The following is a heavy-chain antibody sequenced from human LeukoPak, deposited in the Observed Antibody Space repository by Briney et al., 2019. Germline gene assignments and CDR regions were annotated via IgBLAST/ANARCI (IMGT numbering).Heavy chain of an antibody. V-gene: IGHV4-59*01. Sequence: SETLSLTCTVSGGSISSYYWSWIRQPPGKGLEWIGYIYYSGSTNYNPSLKSRVTISVDTSKNQFSLKLSSVAAADTAVYYCARVGSYDYVWGSYRLDYFDYWGQGTLATVSS. CDR3: ARVGSYDYVWGSYRLDYFDY. D-gene: IGHD3-16*02. J-gene: IGHJ4*02. CDR2: IYYSGST. CDR1: GGSISSYY.